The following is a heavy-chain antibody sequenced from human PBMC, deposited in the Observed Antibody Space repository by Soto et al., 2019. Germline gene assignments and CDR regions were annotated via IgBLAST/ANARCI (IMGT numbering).Heavy chain of an antibody. V-gene: IGHV1-46*01. CDR2: INPSGGST. CDR1: GYTFTSYY. D-gene: IGHD5-12*01. J-gene: IGHJ4*02. CDR3: ARESGLTCGRWLQLYD. Sequence: ASVKVSCKASGYTFTSYYMHWVRQAPGQGLEWMGIINPSGGSTSYAQKFQGRVTMTRDTSTSTVYMELSSLRSEDTAVYYCARESGLTCGRWLQLYDWGQGTLVTVAS.